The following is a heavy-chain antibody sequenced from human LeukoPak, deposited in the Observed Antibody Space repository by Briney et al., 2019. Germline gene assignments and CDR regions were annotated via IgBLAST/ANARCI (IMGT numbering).Heavy chain of an antibody. CDR3: ARGPGVPAAIWDFDP. J-gene: IGHJ5*02. CDR1: GGSFSGYY. V-gene: IGHV4-34*01. D-gene: IGHD2-2*01. CDR2: INHSGST. Sequence: PSETLSLTCAVYGGSFSGYYWSWIRQPPGKGLEWFGEINHSGSTNYNPSLRSRVTISVDTSKNQLSLKLSSVTAADKAVYYCARGPGVPAAIWDFDPWGQGTLVTVSS.